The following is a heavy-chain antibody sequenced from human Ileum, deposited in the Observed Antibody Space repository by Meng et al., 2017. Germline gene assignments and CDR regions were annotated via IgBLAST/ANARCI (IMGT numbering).Heavy chain of an antibody. J-gene: IGHJ4*02. CDR1: GGSISSRTSY. D-gene: IGHD3-3*02. CDR2: FFYGGTT. Sequence: QLQLQESGPGLVKPSETLSLTGSVSGGSISSRTSYWGWIRQPPGMGLEWIVSFFYGGTTYYNPSLESRVTTSVDTSKSQFSLNLKSVSAADTAVYFCARHGAFRSHLDDWGQGTLVTVSS. V-gene: IGHV4-39*01. CDR3: ARHGAFRSHLDD.